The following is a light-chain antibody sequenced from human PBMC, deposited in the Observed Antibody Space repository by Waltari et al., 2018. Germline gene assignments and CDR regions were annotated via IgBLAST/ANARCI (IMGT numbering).Light chain of an antibody. V-gene: IGLV2-11*01. J-gene: IGLJ2*01. Sequence: QSALTQPRSVSASPGQSVTIPCTGINDDVGGYNYVSWYLQHPGQAPKLLIYDVNKRPSGVPDRFSGSSSGSTASLTIAGLQTEDEAHYYCCSYAGSRKVFGGGTKLTVL. CDR2: DVN. CDR1: NDDVGGYNY. CDR3: CSYAGSRKV.